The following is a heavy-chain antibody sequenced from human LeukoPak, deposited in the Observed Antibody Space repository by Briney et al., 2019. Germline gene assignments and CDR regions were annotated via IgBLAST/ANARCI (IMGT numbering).Heavy chain of an antibody. Sequence: SETLSLTCTVSGGSISSYYWSWIRQPPGKGLEWIGYIYYSGSTNYNPSLKSRVTISVDTSKNQFSLKLSSVTAADTAVYYCARHDDYDILTGPDYWGQGTLVTVSS. CDR1: GGSISSYY. CDR2: IYYSGST. D-gene: IGHD3-9*01. J-gene: IGHJ4*02. V-gene: IGHV4-59*01. CDR3: ARHDDYDILTGPDY.